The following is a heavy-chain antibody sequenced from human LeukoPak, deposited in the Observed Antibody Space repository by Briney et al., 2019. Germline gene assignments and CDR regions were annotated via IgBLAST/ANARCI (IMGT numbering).Heavy chain of an antibody. Sequence: GGSQSLACTASGFTFSSYGMNWARQAPGKGLEWVSGIGAGGTFTYYADSVKGRFTIFRDNSKNTLYLQMNSLRAGDTAVYYCAKEEGYGSGSYYSYWGKGILVTVSS. D-gene: IGHD3-10*01. CDR3: AKEEGYGSGSYYSY. CDR2: IGAGGTFT. V-gene: IGHV3-23*01. CDR1: GFTFSSYG. J-gene: IGHJ4*02.